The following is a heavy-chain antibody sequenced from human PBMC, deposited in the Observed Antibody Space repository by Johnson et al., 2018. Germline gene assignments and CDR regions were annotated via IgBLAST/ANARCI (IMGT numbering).Heavy chain of an antibody. CDR3: AKNILPYTRSWNPVFHS. D-gene: IGHD2-2*02. CDR1: GFKFEDFA. J-gene: IGHJ5*02. CDR2: INWNSVSI. Sequence: VQLVESGGGSVQHGRSVRLSCTASGFKFEDFAMHWVRQSPGKGLEWVSGINWNSVSITYADSVRGRFTISRDNAKNSLYLQMDSLRTEDTAFYFGAKNILPYTRSWNPVFHSWGRGTLVTVSS. V-gene: IGHV3-9*01.